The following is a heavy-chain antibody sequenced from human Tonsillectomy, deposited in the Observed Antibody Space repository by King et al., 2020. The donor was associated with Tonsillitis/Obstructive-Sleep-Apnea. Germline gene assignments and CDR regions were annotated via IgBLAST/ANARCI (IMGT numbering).Heavy chain of an antibody. D-gene: IGHD3-10*01. CDR3: ARHESGVQWFGELVYPNNWFDP. Sequence: QLQESGPGLVKPSETLSLTCSVSSDSFSAYYWSWIRLPPGKGLEWIGYIRYSGTTNYNPSLKSRVTISIDMSKNQFSLKLRSVTAADTAVYYCARHESGVQWFGELVYPNNWFDPWGQGTLVIVSS. CDR2: IRYSGTT. CDR1: SDSFSAYY. J-gene: IGHJ5*02. V-gene: IGHV4-59*08.